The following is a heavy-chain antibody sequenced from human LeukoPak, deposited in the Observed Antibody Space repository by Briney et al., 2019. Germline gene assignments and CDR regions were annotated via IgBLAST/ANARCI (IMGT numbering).Heavy chain of an antibody. CDR1: GGSISSYY. V-gene: IGHV4-34*01. J-gene: IGHJ3*02. CDR2: INHSGST. Sequence: PSETLSLTCIVSGGSISSYYWGWIRQPPGKGLEWIGEINHSGSTNYNPSLKSRVTISVDTSKNQFSLKLSSVTAADTAVYYCARSLRYFGAFDIWGQGTMVTVSS. CDR3: ARSLRYFGAFDI. D-gene: IGHD3-9*01.